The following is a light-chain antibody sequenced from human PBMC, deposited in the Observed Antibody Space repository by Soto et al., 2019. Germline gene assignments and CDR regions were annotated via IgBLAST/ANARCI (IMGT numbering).Light chain of an antibody. J-gene: IGKJ2*01. CDR1: QSVSSN. CDR3: QQYNDWPSNT. V-gene: IGKV3-15*01. Sequence: EVVMTQSPAILSVSPGERATLSCRASQSVSSNLAWYQQKPGQAPRLLVYDAATRATSITAKFSGSGSGTEFTLTINSLQSEDFAVYYCQQYNDWPSNTFGQGTKVEIK. CDR2: DAA.